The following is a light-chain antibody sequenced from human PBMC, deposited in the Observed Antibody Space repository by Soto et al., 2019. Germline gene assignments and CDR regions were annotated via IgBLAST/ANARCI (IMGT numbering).Light chain of an antibody. CDR3: GTWDSSLRGV. CDR2: DNN. V-gene: IGLV1-51*01. J-gene: IGLJ2*01. Sequence: QSVLTQPPSVSAAPGQKVTISCSGSSSNIGNNCVSWYQQLPGTAPKLLIYDNNKRPSGIPDRFSGSKSGTSATLGITGLQTGDEADYYCGTWDSSLRGVFGGGTKVTVL. CDR1: SSNIGNNC.